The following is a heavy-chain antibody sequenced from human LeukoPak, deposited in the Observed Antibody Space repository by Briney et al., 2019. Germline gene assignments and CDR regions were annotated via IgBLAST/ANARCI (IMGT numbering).Heavy chain of an antibody. V-gene: IGHV4-4*07. CDR2: IYISGST. D-gene: IGHD1-7*01. Sequence: SETLSLTCTVSGGSLSSDYWSWIRQPAGEGLEWSGHIYISGSTIYNPSLKSRLTMSVDTSKNQFSLKLSSVTAADTAVYYCARAGGNSALDPLDLDHWGQGTLVTVSS. CDR3: ARAGGNSALDPLDLDH. CDR1: GGSLSSDY. J-gene: IGHJ4*02.